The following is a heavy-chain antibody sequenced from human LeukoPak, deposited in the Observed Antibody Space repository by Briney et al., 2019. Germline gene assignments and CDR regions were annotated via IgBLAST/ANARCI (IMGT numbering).Heavy chain of an antibody. Sequence: SETLSLTCTVSGGSISSGSYYRGWIRQPPGKGLEWIGSIYHSGNTYYNPSLKSRVTLSVDTSKNQFSLKLSSVTAADTAVYYCAGSNYDNWFDPWGQGTLVSVSS. CDR3: AGSNYDNWFDP. V-gene: IGHV4-39*01. D-gene: IGHD3-10*01. J-gene: IGHJ5*02. CDR1: GGSISSGSYY. CDR2: IYHSGNT.